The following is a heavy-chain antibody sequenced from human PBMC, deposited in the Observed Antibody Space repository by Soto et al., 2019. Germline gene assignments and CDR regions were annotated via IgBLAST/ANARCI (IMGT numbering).Heavy chain of an antibody. CDR1: GFVFSSYA. D-gene: IGHD6-19*01. J-gene: IGHJ3*01. CDR3: AKATVGWVSAFEF. V-gene: IGHV3-23*01. Sequence: EVQLLESGGGLVQPGGSLRLSCAASGFVFSSYAMSWVRQAPGKGLEWVSAISGSGTTAYYADSVKGRFIFSRDNPKNTMYLQMNSLRAEDTAVYFCAKATVGWVSAFEFWGQGTVVTVSS. CDR2: ISGSGTTA.